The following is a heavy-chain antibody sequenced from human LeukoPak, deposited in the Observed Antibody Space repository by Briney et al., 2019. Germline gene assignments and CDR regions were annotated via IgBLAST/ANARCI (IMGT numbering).Heavy chain of an antibody. Sequence: SVKVSCKASGSTFTSSAMQWVRQARGQRLEWIGWIVVGSGNTNYAQKFQERVTITRDMSTSTAYMELSSLRSEDTAVYYCAALLGYCSGGSCYGAFDYWGQGTLVTVSS. CDR3: AALLGYCSGGSCYGAFDY. J-gene: IGHJ4*02. D-gene: IGHD2-15*01. V-gene: IGHV1-58*02. CDR2: IVVGSGNT. CDR1: GSTFTSSA.